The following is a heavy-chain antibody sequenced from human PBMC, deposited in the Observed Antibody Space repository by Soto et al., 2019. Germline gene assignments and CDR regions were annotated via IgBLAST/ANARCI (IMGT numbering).Heavy chain of an antibody. Sequence: SVKVSCKASGFTFTSSAVQWVRQARGQRLEWIGWIVVGSGNTNYAQKFQERVTITRDMSTSTAYMELSSLRSEDTAVYYCAADQAYCGGDCYSWFDPWGQGTLVTVSS. V-gene: IGHV1-58*01. CDR2: IVVGSGNT. J-gene: IGHJ5*02. CDR3: AADQAYCGGDCYSWFDP. D-gene: IGHD2-21*02. CDR1: GFTFTSSA.